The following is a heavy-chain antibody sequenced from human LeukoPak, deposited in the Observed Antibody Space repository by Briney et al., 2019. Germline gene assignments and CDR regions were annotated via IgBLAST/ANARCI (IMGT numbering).Heavy chain of an antibody. CDR1: GFTFSSYG. Sequence: GGSLRLSCAASGFTFSSYGMHWVRQAPGKGLEWVAVISCNGSNKYYADSVKGRFTISRDNSKNTLYLQMNSLRAEDTAVYYCAKEGDYDYVWGSYRSYYFDYWGQGTLVTVSS. J-gene: IGHJ4*02. D-gene: IGHD3-16*02. CDR3: AKEGDYDYVWGSYRSYYFDY. V-gene: IGHV3-30*18. CDR2: ISCNGSNK.